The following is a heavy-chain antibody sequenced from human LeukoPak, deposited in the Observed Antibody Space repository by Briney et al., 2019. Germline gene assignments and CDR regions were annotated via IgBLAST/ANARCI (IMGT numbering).Heavy chain of an antibody. Sequence: SETLSLTCTVSGDSISSYYWSWIRQPPGKGLEWIGYIYYSGSTNYNPSLKSRVTISIDTYKNQFSLKLSSVTAADTAVYYCAREANLGGAVAVWFDPWGQGTLVTVSS. CDR3: AREANLGGAVAVWFDP. CDR2: IYYSGST. CDR1: GDSISSYY. D-gene: IGHD6-19*01. J-gene: IGHJ5*02. V-gene: IGHV4-59*01.